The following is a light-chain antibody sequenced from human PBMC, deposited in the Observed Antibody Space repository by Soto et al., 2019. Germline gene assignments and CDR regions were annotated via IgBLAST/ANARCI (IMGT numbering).Light chain of an antibody. Sequence: EFVLTQSPGTLSLSPGERATLSCRASQTVRNNYLAWYQQKPGQAPRLLIYDASSRATGIPDRFSGGGSGTDFTLTISRLEPEDFEVYYCQQFSSYQLTFGRGTKVDI. CDR1: QTVRNNY. J-gene: IGKJ4*01. V-gene: IGKV3-20*01. CDR2: DAS. CDR3: QQFSSYQLT.